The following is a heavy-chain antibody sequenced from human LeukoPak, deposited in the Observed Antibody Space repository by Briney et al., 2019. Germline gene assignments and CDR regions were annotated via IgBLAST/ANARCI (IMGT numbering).Heavy chain of an antibody. V-gene: IGHV3-23*01. CDR2: ISGNGGST. J-gene: IGHJ6*03. CDR1: GFTFSSYA. D-gene: IGHD2-15*01. Sequence: GGSLRLSCEASGFTFSSYAMSWVRQAPGKGLEWVSAISGNGGSTYYADSVKGRFTISRDNSKNTLYLQMNSLRAEDTAVYYCAKEGFYCSGGSCYSFYYYYMDVWGKGTTVTVSS. CDR3: AKEGFYCSGGSCYSFYYYYMDV.